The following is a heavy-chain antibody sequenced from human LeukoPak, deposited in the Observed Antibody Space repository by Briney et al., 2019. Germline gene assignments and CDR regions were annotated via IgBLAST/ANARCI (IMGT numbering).Heavy chain of an antibody. CDR2: INPSGGST. CDR3: ARDRGGGSGWYRGWFDP. D-gene: IGHD6-19*01. CDR1: GYTFTSYY. Sequence: GASVKVSCKASGYTFTSYYMHWVRQAPGQGLEWMGIINPSGGSTSYAQKFQGRVTMTRDTSTSTVYMELSSLRSEDTAVYYCARDRGGGSGWYRGWFDPWGQGTLVTVSS. V-gene: IGHV1-46*01. J-gene: IGHJ5*02.